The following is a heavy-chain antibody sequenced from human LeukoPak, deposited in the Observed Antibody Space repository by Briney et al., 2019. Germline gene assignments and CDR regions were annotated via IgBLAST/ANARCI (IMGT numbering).Heavy chain of an antibody. CDR2: INHSVRT. J-gene: IGHJ4*02. Sequence: PSETLSLTCAVYGGSFSVYNWSWIRQPPGKRLEWIGEINHSVRTNYNPYLQSRVTISVDTSKNKFSLKLRSVTAAVTAGHCCARCLGPTDSGGSCYFDPWGQGTLVTVSS. V-gene: IGHV4-34*01. CDR3: ARCLGPTDSGGSCYFDP. CDR1: GGSFSVYN. D-gene: IGHD2-15*01.